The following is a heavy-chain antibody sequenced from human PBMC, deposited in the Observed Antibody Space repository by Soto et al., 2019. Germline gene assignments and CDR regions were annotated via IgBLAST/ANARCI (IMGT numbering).Heavy chain of an antibody. CDR1: GGTFSRYT. CDR3: XRXXXXXXXAPSWFDP. Sequence: QVQLVQSGAEVKKPGSSVKVSCKASGGTFSRYTINWVRQAPGQGLEWMGRIIPIAAIANYTQKFQGRVTXXXXXXXXXXXXXXXXXXXXXXXXXXXXRXXXXXXXAPSWFDPWGQGTLVTVSS. CDR2: IIPIAAIA. V-gene: IGHV1-69*02. J-gene: IGHJ5*02.